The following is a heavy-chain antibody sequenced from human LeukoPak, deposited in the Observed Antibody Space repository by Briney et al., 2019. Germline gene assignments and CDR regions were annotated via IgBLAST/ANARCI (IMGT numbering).Heavy chain of an antibody. Sequence: PGGSLRLSYAASGFTFSSYAMGWVRQAPGKGLEWVSAISGSGSSTYYADSVKGRFTISRDNSKNTLYLQMNSLRAEDTAVYYCAKDGYVTLIVVVIPLLDYWVRGTGVTVSS. CDR3: AKDGYVTLIVVVIPLLDY. CDR1: GFTFSSYA. J-gene: IGHJ4*02. CDR2: ISGSGSST. V-gene: IGHV3-23*01. D-gene: IGHD3-22*01.